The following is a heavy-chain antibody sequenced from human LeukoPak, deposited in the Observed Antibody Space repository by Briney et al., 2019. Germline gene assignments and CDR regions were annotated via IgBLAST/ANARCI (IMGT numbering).Heavy chain of an antibody. Sequence: GGSLRLSCAASGFTFSTYAMSWVRQAPGKGLEWVSAVSGIGGSTYYADSVKGRFTISRDNSKNTLYLQMNSLRAEDTAVYYCAKDGGNFGLAFDNWGQGTLVTVSS. D-gene: IGHD4-23*01. CDR2: VSGIGGST. CDR3: AKDGGNFGLAFDN. V-gene: IGHV3-23*01. CDR1: GFTFSTYA. J-gene: IGHJ4*02.